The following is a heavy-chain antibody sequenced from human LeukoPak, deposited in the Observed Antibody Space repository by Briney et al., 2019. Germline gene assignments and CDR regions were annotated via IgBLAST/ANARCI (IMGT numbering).Heavy chain of an antibody. CDR2: IISSSSDI. J-gene: IGHJ6*02. V-gene: IGHV3-21*01. D-gene: IGHD3-10*01. CDR1: GFTFSSYS. CDR3: ARGGEEDTVADVLLWFGELPPLYYYYYGMDV. Sequence: GGSLRLSCAASGFTFSSYSMNWVRQAPGEGLEWVSSIISSSSDIYYADSVKGRFTISRDNAKNSLYLQMNSLRAEDTAVYCCARGGEEDTVADVLLWFGELPPLYYYYYGMDVWGQGTTVTASS.